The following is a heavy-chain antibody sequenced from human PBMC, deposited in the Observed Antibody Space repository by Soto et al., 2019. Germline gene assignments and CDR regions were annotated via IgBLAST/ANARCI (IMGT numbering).Heavy chain of an antibody. Sequence: QVQLQESGPGLVKPSETLSLTCTVSGGSIGSHYWSWIRQPPGEGLEWIGRASYSGSPNYNPSLKSRVTISIDTSKNQFSLKLTSVTAADTAVYYCERQWGGDYWGQGTLVTVSS. D-gene: IGHD3-16*01. J-gene: IGHJ4*02. CDR3: ERQWGGDY. CDR1: GGSIGSHY. V-gene: IGHV4-59*08. CDR2: ASYSGSP.